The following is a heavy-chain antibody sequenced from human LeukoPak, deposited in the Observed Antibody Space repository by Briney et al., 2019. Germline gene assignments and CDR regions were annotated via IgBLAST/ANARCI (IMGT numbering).Heavy chain of an antibody. V-gene: IGHV3-11*04. Sequence: GGSLRLSCAASGFTFSSYAMSWIRQAPGKGLEWVSYISSSGSTIYYADSVKGRFTISRDNAKNSLYLQMNSLRAEDTAVYYCARDCGSYSYYFDYWGQGTLVTVSS. CDR2: ISSSGSTI. J-gene: IGHJ4*02. CDR1: GFTFSSYA. CDR3: ARDCGSYSYYFDY. D-gene: IGHD1-26*01.